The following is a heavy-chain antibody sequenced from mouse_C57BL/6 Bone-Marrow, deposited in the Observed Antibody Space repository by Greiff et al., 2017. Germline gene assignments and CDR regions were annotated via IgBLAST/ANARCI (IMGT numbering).Heavy chain of an antibody. D-gene: IGHD3-3*01. J-gene: IGHJ2*01. CDR3: ARGDFLYYFDY. V-gene: IGHV1-64*01. Sequence: QVQLQQPGAELVKPGASVKLSCKASGYTFTSYWMHWVKQRPGQGLEWIGMIHPNSGSTNYNEKFKSKATLTVDKSSSTAYMQLSSLPSEDSAVYYCARGDFLYYFDYWGQGTTLTVSS. CDR1: GYTFTSYW. CDR2: IHPNSGST.